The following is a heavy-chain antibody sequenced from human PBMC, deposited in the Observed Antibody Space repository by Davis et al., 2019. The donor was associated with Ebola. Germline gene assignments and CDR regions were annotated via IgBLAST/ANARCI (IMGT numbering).Heavy chain of an antibody. Sequence: GGSLRLSCKGSGYSFPSYWIGWVRQMPGKGLAWMGIIYPGDSDATYSPSFQAQVTFSVDKSIRTAYLHWNSLKASDTATYYCARQGTTSWDSWGQGTLVTVSS. J-gene: IGHJ4*02. D-gene: IGHD2-2*01. CDR1: GYSFPSYW. CDR2: IYPGDSDA. V-gene: IGHV5-51*01. CDR3: ARQGTTSWDS.